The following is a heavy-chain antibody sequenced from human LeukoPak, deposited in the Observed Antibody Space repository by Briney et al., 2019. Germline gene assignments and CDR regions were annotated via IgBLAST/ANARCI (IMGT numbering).Heavy chain of an antibody. V-gene: IGHV4-39*01. CDR3: ARHRTDFWSGYALDY. CDR2: IYYSGST. Sequence: SETLSLTCTVSGGSISSSSYYWGWIRQPPGKGLEWIGRIYYSGSTYYNPSLKSRVTISVDTSKNQFSLKLSSVTAADTAVYYCARHRTDFWSGYALDYWGQGTLVTVSS. J-gene: IGHJ4*02. CDR1: GGSISSSSYY. D-gene: IGHD3-3*01.